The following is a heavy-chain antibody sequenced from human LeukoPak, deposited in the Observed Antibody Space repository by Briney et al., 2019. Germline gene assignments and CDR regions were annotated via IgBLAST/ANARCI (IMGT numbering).Heavy chain of an antibody. V-gene: IGHV4-4*07. J-gene: IGHJ4*02. CDR1: GGSISNYY. CDR3: ARDLSGSYEYYFDY. D-gene: IGHD1-26*01. CDR2: IYTSGST. Sequence: SETLSLTCIVSGGSISNYYWSWIRQPAGKGLEWIGRIYTSGSTNYSPSLKSRVTMSVDTSKNQFSLKLSSVTAADTAVYYCARDLSGSYEYYFDYWGQGTLVTVSS.